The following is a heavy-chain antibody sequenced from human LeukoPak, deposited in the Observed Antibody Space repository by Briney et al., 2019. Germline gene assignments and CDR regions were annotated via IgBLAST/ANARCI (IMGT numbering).Heavy chain of an antibody. Sequence: GGSLRLSCAASGFTFSTYWMHWVRQAPGKGLVWVSRINTDGSTTTYADSVKGRFTISRDNSKNTLYLQMNSLRAEDTAVYYCAKIFLERRPLSSQPRDSSRDPWGQGTLVTVSS. J-gene: IGHJ5*02. D-gene: IGHD1-1*01. V-gene: IGHV3-74*01. CDR2: INTDGSTT. CDR3: AKIFLERRPLSSQPRDSSRDP. CDR1: GFTFSTYW.